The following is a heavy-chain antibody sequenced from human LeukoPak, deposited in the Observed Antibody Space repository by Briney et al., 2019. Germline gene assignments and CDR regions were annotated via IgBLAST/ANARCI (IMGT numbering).Heavy chain of an antibody. CDR2: INPSGGST. Sequence: ASVKVSCKASGYTFTSYYTHWVRQAPGQGLEWMGIINPSGGSTSYAQRFQGRVTMTRDMSTSTVYMELSSLTSDDTAVYYCARNVGSGLDYWGQGTLVTVSS. D-gene: IGHD2-15*01. V-gene: IGHV1-46*01. CDR1: GYTFTSYY. CDR3: ARNVGSGLDY. J-gene: IGHJ4*02.